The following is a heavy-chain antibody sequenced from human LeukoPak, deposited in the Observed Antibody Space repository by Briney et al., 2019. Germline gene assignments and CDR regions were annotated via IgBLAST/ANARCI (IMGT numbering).Heavy chain of an antibody. Sequence: GGSLRLSCAASGFTFSSYAMSWVRQAPGKGLEWVSAISGSGGSTYYADSVKGRFTISRDNSKNTLYLQMNSLRAEDTAVYYCAKEGLVWSGYYPYYYYMDVWGKGTTVTVSS. CDR3: AKEGLVWSGYYPYYYYMDV. V-gene: IGHV3-23*01. D-gene: IGHD3-3*01. CDR1: GFTFSSYA. CDR2: ISGSGGST. J-gene: IGHJ6*03.